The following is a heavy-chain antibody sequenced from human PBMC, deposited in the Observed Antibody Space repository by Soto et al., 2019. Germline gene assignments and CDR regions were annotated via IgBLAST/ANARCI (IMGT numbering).Heavy chain of an antibody. J-gene: IGHJ6*02. D-gene: IGHD2-21*02. CDR3: VKDWGGDNCPCMDV. CDR1: GFTFSNYA. CDR2: IRHSDDAT. Sequence: GGSLRLSCAASGFTFSNYAMSWVRQAPGKGLEWVSAIRHSDDATYYADSVKGRFTISRDNSRNMLSLQMNSLRAEDAALYYCVKDWGGDNCPCMDVWGQGTTVTVSS. V-gene: IGHV3-23*01.